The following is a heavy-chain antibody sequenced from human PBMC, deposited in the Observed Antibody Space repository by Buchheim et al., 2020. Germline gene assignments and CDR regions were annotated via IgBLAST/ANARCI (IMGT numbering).Heavy chain of an antibody. D-gene: IGHD5-18*01. CDR1: GGSFSGYY. CDR3: AKQWILVARNNWFDP. CDR2: INHSGST. J-gene: IGHJ5*02. V-gene: IGHV4-34*01. Sequence: QVQLQQWGAGLLKPSETLSLTCAVYGGSFSGYYWSWIRQPPGKGLEWIGEINHSGSTNYNPSLKSRVTISVDTSKNQFSLKLSSVTAADTAVYYCAKQWILVARNNWFDPWGQGTL.